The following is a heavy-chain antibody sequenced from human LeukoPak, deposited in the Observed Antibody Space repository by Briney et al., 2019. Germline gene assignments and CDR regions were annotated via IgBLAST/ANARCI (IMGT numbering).Heavy chain of an antibody. Sequence: GESLRLSCAASGFSVSSNYMTWVRQAPGKGLEWVSVIHSGGRAYYADSVKGRFTTSRDNSKNTLDLQMNSLSVEDTAVYYCVGVETITMVRGASGDVWGKGTTVTVSS. J-gene: IGHJ6*04. V-gene: IGHV3-66*02. D-gene: IGHD3-10*01. CDR3: VGVETITMVRGASGDV. CDR2: IHSGGRA. CDR1: GFSVSSNY.